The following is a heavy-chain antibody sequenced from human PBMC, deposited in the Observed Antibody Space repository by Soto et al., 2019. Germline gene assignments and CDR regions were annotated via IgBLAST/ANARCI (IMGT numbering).Heavy chain of an antibody. V-gene: IGHV1-69*06. J-gene: IGHJ4*02. Sequence: QVQLVQSGAEVKRPESSMKVSCKPSGGTFNNYAINWVRQAPGQGLEWMGAIIPISGTTKYAQKFQGRVTIPADKSTSTVYMDLSSLRSDDTAVYYCARWGGLSCSGAVCFKKPFDYWGQGTLVTVSS. CDR3: ARWGGLSCSGAVCFKKPFDY. CDR2: IIPISGTT. CDR1: GGTFNNYA. D-gene: IGHD2-8*02.